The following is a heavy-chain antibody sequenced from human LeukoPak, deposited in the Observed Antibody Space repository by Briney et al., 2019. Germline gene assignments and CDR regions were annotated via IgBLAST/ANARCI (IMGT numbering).Heavy chain of an antibody. V-gene: IGHV4-61*02. CDR2: IYTSGST. CDR1: GGSISSGSYY. D-gene: IGHD2-21*01. Sequence: SQTLSLTCTVSGGSISSGSYYWSWIRQPAGKGLEWIGRIYTSGSTNYNPSLKSRVTISVDTSKNQFSLKLSSVTAADTAVYYCASYSLRYLVTTRAANWFNPWGQGTLVTVSS. CDR3: ASYSLRYLVTTRAANWFNP. J-gene: IGHJ5*02.